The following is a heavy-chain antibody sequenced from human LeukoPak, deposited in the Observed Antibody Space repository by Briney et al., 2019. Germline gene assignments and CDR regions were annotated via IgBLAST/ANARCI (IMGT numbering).Heavy chain of an antibody. CDR2: IYYSGST. V-gene: IGHV4-61*01. D-gene: IGHD6-19*01. CDR1: GGSVSSGSYY. CDR3: ARRGTRIAVAATRGYYFDY. J-gene: IGHJ4*02. Sequence: SETLSLTCTVSGGSVSSGSYYWSWIRQPPGKGLEWIGYIYYSGSTNYNPSLKSRVTISVDTSKNQFSLKLSSVTAADTAVYYCARRGTRIAVAATRGYYFDYWGKGTLVTVSS.